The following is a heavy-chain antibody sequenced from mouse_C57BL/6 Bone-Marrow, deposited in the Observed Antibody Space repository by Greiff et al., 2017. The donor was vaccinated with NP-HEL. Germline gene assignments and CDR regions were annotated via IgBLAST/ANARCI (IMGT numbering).Heavy chain of an antibody. CDR1: GFTFTDYY. D-gene: IGHD2-3*01. V-gene: IGHV7-3*01. CDR3: ASYKPDGYYLYYFDY. CDR2: IRNKANGYTT. Sequence: EVKLMESGGGLVQPGGSLSLSCAASGFTFTDYYMSWVRQPPGKALEWLGFIRNKANGYTTEYSASVKGRFTISRDTSQSILYLQMNALIAEDSATYYCASYKPDGYYLYYFDYWGQGTTLTVSS. J-gene: IGHJ2*01.